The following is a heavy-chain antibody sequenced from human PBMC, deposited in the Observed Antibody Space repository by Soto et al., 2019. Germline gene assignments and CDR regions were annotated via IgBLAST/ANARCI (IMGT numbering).Heavy chain of an antibody. V-gene: IGHV3-33*01. CDR1: GFTFNKYG. Sequence: QVQLVESGGGVVQPGRSLRLSCEGSGFTFNKYGMHWVRQAPGKGLEWVAIIWYDGSNDFYADSVKGRFTISKDNSKNKVYLEMDSLRVEDTGFYYCARAGGENWLDPWGQGTLVTVSS. CDR3: ARAGGENWLDP. D-gene: IGHD1-26*01. J-gene: IGHJ5*02. CDR2: IWYDGSND.